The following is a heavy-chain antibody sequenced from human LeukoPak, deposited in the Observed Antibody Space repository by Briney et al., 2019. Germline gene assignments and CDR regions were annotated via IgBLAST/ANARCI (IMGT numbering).Heavy chain of an antibody. V-gene: IGHV5-51*01. CDR2: IYPGDSDT. D-gene: IGHD6-13*01. Sequence: GESLKISCKGSGYSFTSYWIGWVRQMPGKGLEWMGIIYPGDSDTRYSPSFQGQVTISADKSISTAYLQWSSLKASDTAMYYCARHVGIAAAGLVYSGLIDVDYWGQGTLVTVSS. CDR3: ARHVGIAAAGLVYSGLIDVDY. J-gene: IGHJ4*02. CDR1: GYSFTSYW.